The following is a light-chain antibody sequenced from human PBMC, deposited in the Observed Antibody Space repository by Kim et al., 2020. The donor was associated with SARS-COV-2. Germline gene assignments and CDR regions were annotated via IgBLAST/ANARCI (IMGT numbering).Light chain of an antibody. CDR3: YSAADNKGV. Sequence: SYELTQPSSVSVSPGQTARITCSGDVLAKKYGRWFQQKPGQAPVLVTYKDTERPSGIPERFSGSSSGTTVTLTISGAQVEDEADYYCYSAADNKGVFGGGAQLAVL. V-gene: IGLV3-27*01. J-gene: IGLJ3*02. CDR2: KDT. CDR1: VLAKKY.